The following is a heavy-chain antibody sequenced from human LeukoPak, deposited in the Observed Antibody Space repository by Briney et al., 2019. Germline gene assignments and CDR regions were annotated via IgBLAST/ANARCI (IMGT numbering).Heavy chain of an antibody. CDR1: GFTFDNYA. J-gene: IGHJ4*02. V-gene: IGHV3-9*01. CDR3: AKDISTNWSYADHFDY. D-gene: IGHD1-7*01. CDR2: ISYNSGSI. Sequence: GRSLRLSCAASGFTFDNYAMHWVRQAPGKGLEWVSGISYNSGSIGYADSVKGRFTISRDNAKNSLYLQMNSLRAEDTALYYCAKDISTNWSYADHFDYWGQGTLVTVSS.